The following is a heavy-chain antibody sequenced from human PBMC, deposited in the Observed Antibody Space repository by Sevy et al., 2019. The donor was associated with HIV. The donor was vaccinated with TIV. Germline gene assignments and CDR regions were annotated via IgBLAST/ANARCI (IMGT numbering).Heavy chain of an antibody. Sequence: SETLSLTCTVSGGSISSYYWSWIRQPPGKGLEWIGYINYSGSTNYNPSLKSRITISVDTSKNQFSLKLSSVTTADTAVYYCARGDSRFDFWGQGTLVTVSS. J-gene: IGHJ4*02. V-gene: IGHV4-59*01. CDR3: ARGDSRFDF. CDR1: GGSISSYY. D-gene: IGHD3-22*01. CDR2: INYSGST.